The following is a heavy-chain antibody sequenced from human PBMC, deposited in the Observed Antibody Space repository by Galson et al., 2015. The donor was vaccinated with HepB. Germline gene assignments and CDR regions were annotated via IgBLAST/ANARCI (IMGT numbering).Heavy chain of an antibody. CDR3: ARDLDRHIAAMVGY. CDR1: GFTFSSYG. J-gene: IGHJ4*02. CDR2: IWYDGSNK. D-gene: IGHD5-18*01. Sequence: LRLSCAASGFTFSSYGMHWVRQAPGKGLEWVAVIWYDGSNKYYADSVKGRFTISRDNSKNTLYLQMNSLRAEDTAVYYCARDLDRHIAAMVGYWGQGTLVTVSS. V-gene: IGHV3-33*01.